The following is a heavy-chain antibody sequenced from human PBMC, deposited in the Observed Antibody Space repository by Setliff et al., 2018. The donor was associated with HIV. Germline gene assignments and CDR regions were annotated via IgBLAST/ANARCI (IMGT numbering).Heavy chain of an antibody. CDR1: GGSISSSSYY. Sequence: PSETLSLTCTVSGGSISSSSYYWGWIRQPPGKGLEWIGNILYGGTTFYNPSLRSRVTISVDTSKNQFSLKLSSVTAADTAVYYCARPQLGWGGGSHFDHWGQGTLVTVSS. CDR3: ARPQLGWGGGSHFDH. D-gene: IGHD1-1*01. J-gene: IGHJ4*02. V-gene: IGHV4-39*01. CDR2: ILYGGTT.